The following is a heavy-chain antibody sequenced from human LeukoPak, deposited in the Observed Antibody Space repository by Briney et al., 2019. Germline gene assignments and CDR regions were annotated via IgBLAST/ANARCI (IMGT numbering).Heavy chain of an antibody. D-gene: IGHD6-19*01. CDR1: GGSFSGYY. CDR3: ARGTLGYSSGWYYFDY. Sequence: SETLSLTCAVYGGSFSGYYWSWIRQPPGKGLEWIGEINHSGSTNYNPALKSRVTISVDTSKNQFSLKLSSVTAADTAVYYCARGTLGYSSGWYYFDYWGQGTLVTVSS. CDR2: INHSGST. J-gene: IGHJ4*02. V-gene: IGHV4-34*01.